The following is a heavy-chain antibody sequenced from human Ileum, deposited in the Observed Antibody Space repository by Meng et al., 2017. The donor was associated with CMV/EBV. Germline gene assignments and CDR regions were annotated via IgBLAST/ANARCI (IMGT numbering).Heavy chain of an antibody. V-gene: IGHV1-18*01. J-gene: IGHJ5*02. CDR1: GYTFTSYG. CDR2: ITAYNGNR. CDR3: ARDPWYGSGWSPPGNWFDP. Sequence: VYVVQSGTEVKKPGASVKVSCKASGYTFTSYGISWVRQAPGQGLEWMGWITAYNGNRDYAQKFQGRVTMTTDKATSTAYMELTSLRSDDTAVYYCARDPWYGSGWSPPGNWFDPWGQGTLVTVSS. D-gene: IGHD6-19*01.